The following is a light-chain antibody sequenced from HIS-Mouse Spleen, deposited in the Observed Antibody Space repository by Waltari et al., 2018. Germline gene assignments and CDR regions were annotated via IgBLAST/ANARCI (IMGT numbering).Light chain of an antibody. V-gene: IGLV2-23*01. Sequence: QSALTQPASVSGSPGQSITISCTGTSSYVGSYNLVSWYQQHPGKAPKLMIYEGSKRPSGVSNRFSGSKSGNTASLTISGLQAEDEADYYCCSYAGSSTVVFGGGTKLNVL. CDR3: CSYAGSSTVV. CDR2: EGS. CDR1: SSYVGSYNL. J-gene: IGLJ2*01.